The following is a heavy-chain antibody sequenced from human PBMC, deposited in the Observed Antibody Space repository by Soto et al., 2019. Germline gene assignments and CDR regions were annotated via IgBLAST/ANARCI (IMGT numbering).Heavy chain of an antibody. D-gene: IGHD3-3*01. V-gene: IGHV4-59*01. J-gene: IGHJ5*02. CDR1: GGSISSYY. CDR2: IYYSGST. Sequence: PSETLSLTCTGSGGSISSYYWSWIRQPPGKGLEWIGYIYYSGSTNYNPSLKSRVTISVDTSKNQFSLKLSSVTAADTAVYYCARGSAYYDFWSGYRGWFDPWGQGTLVTVSS. CDR3: ARGSAYYDFWSGYRGWFDP.